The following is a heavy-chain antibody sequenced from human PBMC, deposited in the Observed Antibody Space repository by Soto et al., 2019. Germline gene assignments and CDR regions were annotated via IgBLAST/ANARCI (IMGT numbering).Heavy chain of an antibody. CDR1: GYTFTSYY. CDR3: ASSGGEEQWLVGDY. Sequence: QVQLVQSGAEVKKPGASVKVSCKASGYTFTSYYMHWVRQAPGQGLEWMGIINPSGGSTSYAQKFQGRVTMTRDTSTSTVYMGLSSLRSEDTAVYYWASSGGEEQWLVGDYWGQGTLVTVSS. J-gene: IGHJ4*02. V-gene: IGHV1-46*01. D-gene: IGHD6-19*01. CDR2: INPSGGST.